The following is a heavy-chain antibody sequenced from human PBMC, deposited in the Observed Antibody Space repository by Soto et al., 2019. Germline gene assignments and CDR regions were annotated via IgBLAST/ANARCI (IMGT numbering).Heavy chain of an antibody. CDR2: ISVRGDYR. J-gene: IGHJ3*01. CDR3: ANNRGFDF. CDR1: GFTFSSSG. Sequence: EGQLLQSGGGLVQPGESLSVSCAASGFTFSSSGMSWGRQATGEGLEWVSSISVRGDYRYYADSVEGRFTTSRDNSKNTLYLQMNSLTAEDTRVYSCANNRGFDFWGPGTMVAVSS. V-gene: IGHV3-23*01. D-gene: IGHD3-16*02.